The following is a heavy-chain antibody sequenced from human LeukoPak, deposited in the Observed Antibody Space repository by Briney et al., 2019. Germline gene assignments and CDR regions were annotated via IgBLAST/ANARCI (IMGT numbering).Heavy chain of an antibody. Sequence: VASVKVSCKASGYTFTSYYMHWVRQAPGQGLEWMGIINPSGGSTSYAQKFQGRVTMTRDTSTSTVYMELSSLRSEDTAVYYCARDSSGGSSWYDFDYWGQGTLVTVSS. J-gene: IGHJ4*02. D-gene: IGHD6-13*01. V-gene: IGHV1-46*01. CDR3: ARDSSGGSSWYDFDY. CDR2: INPSGGST. CDR1: GYTFTSYY.